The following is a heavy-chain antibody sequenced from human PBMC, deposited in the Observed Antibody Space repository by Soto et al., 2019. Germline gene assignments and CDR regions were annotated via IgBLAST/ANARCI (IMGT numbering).Heavy chain of an antibody. CDR3: THPNSSGAPLGFDP. Sequence: PGGSLRLSCAASGFTFSGSAMHWVRQASGKGLEWVGRIRSKANSYATAYAASVKGRFTISRDDSKNTAYLQMNSLKTEDTAVYYCTHPNSSGAPLGFDPWGQGTLVTVSS. J-gene: IGHJ5*02. CDR1: GFTFSGSA. CDR2: IRSKANSYAT. D-gene: IGHD6-19*01. V-gene: IGHV3-73*01.